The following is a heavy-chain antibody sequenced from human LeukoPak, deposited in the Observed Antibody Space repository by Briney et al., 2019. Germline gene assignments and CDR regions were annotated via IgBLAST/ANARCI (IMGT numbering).Heavy chain of an antibody. J-gene: IGHJ4*02. CDR3: AKEFNRGLPDY. CDR2: ISYDGSNE. Sequence: GGSLRLSCVASGLTFSTYGIHWVRQAPGKGLEWVAVISYDGSNEYYADSVKGRFTISRDNSKNTLYLQMSSLRAEDTAVYYCAKEFNRGLPDYWGQGTLVTVPS. CDR1: GLTFSTYG. V-gene: IGHV3-30*18. D-gene: IGHD2-21*01.